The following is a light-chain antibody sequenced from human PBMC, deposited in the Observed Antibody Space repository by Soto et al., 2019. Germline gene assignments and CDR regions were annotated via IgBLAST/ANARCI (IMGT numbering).Light chain of an antibody. J-gene: IGKJ4*01. CDR3: QQYGALPPT. CDR1: QTVSNTY. V-gene: IGKV3-20*01. Sequence: EIVLTQFPGALSLSPGERVTLSCRASQTVSNTYLARYQQKSGQAPKFLIYGASNRATGIPDRFTGSGSGRDFTVTISSLAPEDFAVYYCQQYGALPPTFGGGTKVEIK. CDR2: GAS.